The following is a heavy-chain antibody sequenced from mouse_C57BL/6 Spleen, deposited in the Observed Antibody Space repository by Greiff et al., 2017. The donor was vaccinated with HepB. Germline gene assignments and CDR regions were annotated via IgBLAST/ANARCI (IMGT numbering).Heavy chain of an antibody. D-gene: IGHD1-1*01. CDR2: IDPSDSYT. J-gene: IGHJ3*01. V-gene: IGHV1-69*01. CDR1: GYTFTSYW. CDR3: ATALTTGFAY. Sequence: QVQLQQPGAELVKPGASVKLSCKASGYTFTSYWMHWVKQRPGQGLEWIGEIDPSDSYTNYNQKFKGKSTLTVDKSSSTAYMQLSSLTSEDSAVYYCATALTTGFAYWGQGTLVTVSA.